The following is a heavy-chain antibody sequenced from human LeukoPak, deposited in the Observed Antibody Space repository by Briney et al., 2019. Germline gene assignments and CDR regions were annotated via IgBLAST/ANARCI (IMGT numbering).Heavy chain of an antibody. CDR3: AREPVTAGYYYGMDV. Sequence: SETLFLTCTVSGGSISGYYWSWIRQPPGKGLEWIGYMYYSGSTNYNPSLKSRVTISVDTSKNQFSLKLSSVTAADTAVYYCAREPVTAGYYYGMDVWGQGTTVIVSS. CDR2: MYYSGST. J-gene: IGHJ6*02. CDR1: GGSISGYY. D-gene: IGHD2-21*02. V-gene: IGHV4-59*01.